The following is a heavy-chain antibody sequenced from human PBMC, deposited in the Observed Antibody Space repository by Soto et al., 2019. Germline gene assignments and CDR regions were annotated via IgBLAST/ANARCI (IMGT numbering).Heavy chain of an antibody. D-gene: IGHD3-16*02. CDR2: ISGAGDTT. CDR3: AKSFTQSNVWRAYRHKTHFDY. V-gene: IGHV3-23*01. CDR1: GFTFTNYG. J-gene: IGHJ4*02. Sequence: EVRLLESGGGLVQPGGSLRLSCEGSGFTFTNYGMDWVRQAPGKGLEWISFISGAGDTTYYADSVKGRFIISRDNSKNTLYLQRNSLRAEDTALYYCAKSFTQSNVWRAYRHKTHFDYWGQGALVTVTS.